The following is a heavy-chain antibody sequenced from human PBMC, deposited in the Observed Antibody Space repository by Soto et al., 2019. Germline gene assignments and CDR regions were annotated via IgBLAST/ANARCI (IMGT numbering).Heavy chain of an antibody. CDR3: ARPYCSSASCYASVAYYYGMDV. CDR2: ISSSSSHI. V-gene: IGHV3-21*01. Sequence: PGGSLRLSCAASGFTFTSYSMNWVRQAPGKRLEWVSSISSSSSHIYYADSVKGRFTISRDNAKNSLYLQMNSLRAEDTAVYYCARPYCSSASCYASVAYYYGMDVWGQGTTVTVSS. CDR1: GFTFTSYS. D-gene: IGHD2-2*01. J-gene: IGHJ6*02.